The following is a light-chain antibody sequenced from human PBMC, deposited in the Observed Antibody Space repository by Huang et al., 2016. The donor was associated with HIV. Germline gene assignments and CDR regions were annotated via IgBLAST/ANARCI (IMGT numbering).Light chain of an antibody. Sequence: EVVMTQSPATLSVSPGERATLSCRASQSVGSSLAWSQQRHGHAPRLLIYTASTRYSGIPARGSGRWSGTGFTLTISNLQYEDFAVYYCQQYDNGYTFGQGTKLEI. V-gene: IGKV3-15*01. CDR3: QQYDNGYT. CDR2: TAS. J-gene: IGKJ2*01. CDR1: QSVGSS.